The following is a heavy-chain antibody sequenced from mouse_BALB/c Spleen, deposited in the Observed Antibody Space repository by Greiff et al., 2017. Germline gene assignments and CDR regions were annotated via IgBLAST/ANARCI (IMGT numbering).Heavy chain of an antibody. J-gene: IGHJ3*01. Sequence: QVQLQQSGAELVRPGSSVKISCKASGYAFSSYWMNWVKQRPGQGLEWIGQIYPGDGDTNYNGKFKGKATLTADKSSSTAYMQLSSLTSEDSAVYFCALPYYYGSSSFAYWGQGTLVTVSA. D-gene: IGHD1-1*01. V-gene: IGHV1-80*01. CDR1: GYAFSSYW. CDR2: IYPGDGDT. CDR3: ALPYYYGSSSFAY.